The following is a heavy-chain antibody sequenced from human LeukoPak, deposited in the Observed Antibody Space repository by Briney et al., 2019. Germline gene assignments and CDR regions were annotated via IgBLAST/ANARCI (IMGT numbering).Heavy chain of an antibody. CDR3: ARRSGYDYPDY. D-gene: IGHD5-12*01. CDR1: GFTFSSYW. J-gene: IGHJ4*02. V-gene: IGHV3-74*01. Sequence: PGGSLRLSCAASGFTFSSYWMHWVRQAPGKGLVWVSRINSGGSSTLYADSVKGRFTISRDNAKNTLYLQMNSLRAEDTAVYFCARRSGYDYPDYWGQGTLVTVSS. CDR2: INSGGSST.